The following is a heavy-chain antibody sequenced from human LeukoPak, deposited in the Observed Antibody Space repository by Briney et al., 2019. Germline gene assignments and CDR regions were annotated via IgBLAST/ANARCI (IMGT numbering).Heavy chain of an antibody. J-gene: IGHJ4*02. CDR3: AKDMNIVATTQYYFDY. V-gene: IGHV3-30*02. Sequence: GGSLRLSCAASGFTFSSYGMHWVRQAPGKGLEWVAFIRYDGSNKYYADSVKGRFTISRDNSKNTLYLQMNSLRAEDTAVYYCAKDMNIVATTQYYFDYWGQGTLVTVSS. CDR2: IRYDGSNK. CDR1: GFTFSSYG. D-gene: IGHD5-12*01.